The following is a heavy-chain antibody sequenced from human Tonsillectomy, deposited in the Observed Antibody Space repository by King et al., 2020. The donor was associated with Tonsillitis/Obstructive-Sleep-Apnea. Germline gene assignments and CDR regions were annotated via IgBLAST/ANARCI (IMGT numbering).Heavy chain of an antibody. V-gene: IGHV1-3*01. CDR1: GYTFTNYA. Sequence: QLVQSGAEVKKPGASVKASCKASGYTFTNYAMYWVRQAPGQRLEWMGWIHAGDGDTKYSQNFQGRVTITRDTSASTAYMELSSLRPEDTAVYYCARAFSQQLAFDYWGQGTLVTVSS. CDR3: ARAFSQQLAFDY. D-gene: IGHD6-13*01. CDR2: IHAGDGDT. J-gene: IGHJ4*02.